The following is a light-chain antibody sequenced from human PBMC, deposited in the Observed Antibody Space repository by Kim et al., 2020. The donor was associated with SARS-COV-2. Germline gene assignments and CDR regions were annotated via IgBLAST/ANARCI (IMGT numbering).Light chain of an antibody. J-gene: IGKJ4*01. V-gene: IGKV3-20*01. CDR2: GAS. Sequence: EIVLTQSPGTLSLSPGERATLSCRASQSVSSSYLAWYQQKPGQAPRLLIYGASSRATGIPDRFSGSGSGTDFTLTISRLEPEDFAVYYCQQYGQTFGGGTKVDIK. CDR1: QSVSSSY. CDR3: QQYGQT.